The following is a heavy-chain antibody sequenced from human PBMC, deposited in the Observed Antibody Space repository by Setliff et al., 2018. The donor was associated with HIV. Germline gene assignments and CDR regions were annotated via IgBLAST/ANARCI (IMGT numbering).Heavy chain of an antibody. CDR1: GFILSRYG. Sequence: PGGSLRLSCAASGFILSRYGMHWVRHAPGKGLEWVAVIWYDASNRNYADSVKGRFTISRDNSKNTLYLQMDSLRVEDTAIYYCAKEISGDSTGFDSWGQGTQVTVSS. CDR2: IWYDASNR. V-gene: IGHV3-30*02. CDR3: AKEISGDSTGFDS. D-gene: IGHD4-17*01. J-gene: IGHJ4*02.